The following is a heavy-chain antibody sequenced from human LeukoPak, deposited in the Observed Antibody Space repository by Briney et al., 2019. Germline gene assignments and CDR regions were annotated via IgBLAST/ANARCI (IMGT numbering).Heavy chain of an antibody. J-gene: IGHJ5*02. V-gene: IGHV5-51*01. CDR2: IYPGDSTT. CDR1: GYTFRTYW. CDR3: VCRKYYDTWSDP. D-gene: IGHD3-3*01. Sequence: PGESLKISCKGFGYTFRTYWIGWMRQVPGKGPEWMGIIYPGDSTTQYSPSFQGQVTISADRATSTAYLQWSSLKASDTATYYCVCRKYYDTWSDPWGQGTLATVSS.